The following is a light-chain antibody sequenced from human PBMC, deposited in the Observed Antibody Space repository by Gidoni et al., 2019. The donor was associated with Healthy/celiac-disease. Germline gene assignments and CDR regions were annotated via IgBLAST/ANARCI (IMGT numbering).Light chain of an antibody. CDR3: QQLNSYPLT. V-gene: IGKV1-9*01. J-gene: IGKJ4*01. Sequence: DIQLTQSPSFLSASVGDRVTITCRASQGISSYLAWYQQKPGKAPKLLIYAASTLQSGVPSRFSGSGSGTEFTLTISSLQPEDFATYYCQQLNSYPLTXGXGTKVEI. CDR2: AAS. CDR1: QGISSY.